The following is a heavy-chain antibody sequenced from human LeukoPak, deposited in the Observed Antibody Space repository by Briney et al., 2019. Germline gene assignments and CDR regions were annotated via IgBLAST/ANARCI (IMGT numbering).Heavy chain of an antibody. Sequence: SETLYLTCAVYGGSFSGYYWSWIRQPLGKGLEWIGEINHSGSTNYNPSLKSRVTISVDTSKNQFSLKLSSVTAADTAVYYCARGHPSGYYYYMDVWGKGTTVTVSS. CDR1: GGSFSGYY. D-gene: IGHD1-26*01. CDR2: INHSGST. CDR3: ARGHPSGYYYYMDV. V-gene: IGHV4-34*01. J-gene: IGHJ6*03.